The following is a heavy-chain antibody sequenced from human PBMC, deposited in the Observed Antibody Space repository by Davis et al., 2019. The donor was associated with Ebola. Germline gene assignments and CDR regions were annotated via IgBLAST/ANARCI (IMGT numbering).Heavy chain of an antibody. V-gene: IGHV3-30*03. D-gene: IGHD3-22*01. CDR2: ILYDGSNK. Sequence: GESLKISCAASGFTFSSYGMHWVRQAPGKGLEWVAVILYDGSNKYYADSVKGRFTISRDNSKNTLYLQMNSLRAEDTAVYYCARDVSSGYYFDYWGQGTLVTVSS. CDR3: ARDVSSGYYFDY. J-gene: IGHJ4*02. CDR1: GFTFSSYG.